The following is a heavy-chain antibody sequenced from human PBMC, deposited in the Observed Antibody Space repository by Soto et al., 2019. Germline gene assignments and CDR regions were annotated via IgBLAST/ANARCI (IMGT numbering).Heavy chain of an antibody. V-gene: IGHV1-46*03. D-gene: IGHD1-1*01. CDR1: GYTFTSYY. CDR3: ARSVHRPNYYYYYMDV. Sequence: ASVKVSCKASGYTFTSYYMHWVRQAPGQGLEWMGIINPSGGSTSYAQKFQGRVTMTRDTSTSTVYMELSSLRSEDTAVYYCARSVHRPNYYYYYMDVWVKGTTVTVSS. J-gene: IGHJ6*03. CDR2: INPSGGST.